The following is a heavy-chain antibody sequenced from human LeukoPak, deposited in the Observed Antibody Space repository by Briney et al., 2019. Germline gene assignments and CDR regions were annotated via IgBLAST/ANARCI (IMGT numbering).Heavy chain of an antibody. CDR2: ICASGGTT. D-gene: IGHD2-2*01. Sequence: GGSLRLTCAASGFTFSSYSLSWVRQAPGKGLEWVSAICASGGTTYYAYSVKGRFTIFRDNSKNTLYLQMSGLRAEDTAVYYCAKEPREYCSSTSCPNWIDPWGQGTLVTVSS. CDR3: AKEPREYCSSTSCPNWIDP. V-gene: IGHV3-23*01. CDR1: GFTFSSYS. J-gene: IGHJ5*02.